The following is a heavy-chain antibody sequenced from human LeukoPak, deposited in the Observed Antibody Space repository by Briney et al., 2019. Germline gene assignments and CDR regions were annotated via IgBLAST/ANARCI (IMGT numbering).Heavy chain of an antibody. V-gene: IGHV1-69*04. CDR1: GGTFSSYA. CDR2: IIPIFGIA. J-gene: IGHJ4*02. D-gene: IGHD4-17*01. Sequence: ASVKLSYTASGGTFSSYAISWVRQAPGQGLEWMGRIIPIFGIANYAQKFQGRVTITADKSTSTAYMELSSLRSEDTAVYYCARETTYGDYDYWGQGTLVTVSS. CDR3: ARETTYGDYDY.